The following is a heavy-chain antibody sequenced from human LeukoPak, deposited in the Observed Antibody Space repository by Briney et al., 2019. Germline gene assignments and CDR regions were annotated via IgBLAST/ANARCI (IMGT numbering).Heavy chain of an antibody. CDR2: RHGRGYT. Sequence: GGSLRLSCAASEFSVSGDYMTWVRPAPGKGLEGVYGRHGRGYTYYADPVKGRFTISRDNTKNTLYIQINSLRTEDTAVYYCARLAYSSLLGDYWGQGTLVAVSS. CDR3: ARLAYSSLLGDY. D-gene: IGHD6-19*01. J-gene: IGHJ4*02. V-gene: IGHV3-66*02. CDR1: EFSVSGDY.